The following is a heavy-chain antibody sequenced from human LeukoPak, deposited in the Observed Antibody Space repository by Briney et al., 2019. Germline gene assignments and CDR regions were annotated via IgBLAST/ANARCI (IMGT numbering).Heavy chain of an antibody. J-gene: IGHJ6*03. CDR3: ARGRVSSSTWYSTYYYYFYMDV. Sequence: SETLSLTCTVSGGSISSYYWSWIRQPPGKGLEWIGYIYYSGSTNYNPSLNGRVSISRDTSKNLFSLRLRSVTAADTAVYFCARGRVSSSTWYSTYYYYFYMDVWGKGTTVTVSS. CDR1: GGSISSYY. CDR2: IYYSGST. V-gene: IGHV4-59*01. D-gene: IGHD1-1*01.